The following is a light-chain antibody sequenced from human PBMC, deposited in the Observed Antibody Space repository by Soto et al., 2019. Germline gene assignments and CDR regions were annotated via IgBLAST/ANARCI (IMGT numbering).Light chain of an antibody. CDR1: SSDVGGYNY. J-gene: IGLJ2*01. CDR2: DVS. Sequence: VLTQPASVSGSPGQSITISCTGTSSDVGGYNYVSWYQQHPGKAPKLMIYDVSNRPSGVSNRFSGSKSGNTASLTISGLQAEDEADYYCSSYTSSSTYVVFGGGTKVTVL. V-gene: IGLV2-14*01. CDR3: SSYTSSSTYVV.